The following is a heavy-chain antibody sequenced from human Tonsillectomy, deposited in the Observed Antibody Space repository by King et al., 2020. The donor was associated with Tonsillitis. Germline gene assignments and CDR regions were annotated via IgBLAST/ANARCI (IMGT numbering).Heavy chain of an antibody. J-gene: IGHJ4*02. Sequence: QLVQSGAEVKKPGASVKVSCKASGYSFTSYYVHWVRQAPGQGLEWMGIISPSGGSTSYAQKFQGRVTMTRDTSTNTVYMELSSLRSEDTAVYYCARSLMAPEGYFDYWGQGTLVTVSS. CDR2: ISPSGGST. V-gene: IGHV1-46*01. CDR1: GYSFTSYY. CDR3: ARSLMAPEGYFDY. D-gene: IGHD2-8*01.